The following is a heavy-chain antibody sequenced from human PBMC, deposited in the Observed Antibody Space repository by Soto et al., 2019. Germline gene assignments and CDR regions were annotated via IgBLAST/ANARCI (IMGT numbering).Heavy chain of an antibody. J-gene: IGHJ3*02. CDR2: IRSKANSYAT. CDR3: TRLGFGLHALDI. CDR1: GFTFSGSA. V-gene: IGHV3-73*01. D-gene: IGHD3-10*01. Sequence: GGSLRLSCAASGFTFSGSAMHWVRQASGKGLEWVGRIRSKANSYATAYAASVKGRITISRDDSKNTPYLQMNSLKTEDTAVYYCTRLGFGLHALDIWGQGTMVTVSS.